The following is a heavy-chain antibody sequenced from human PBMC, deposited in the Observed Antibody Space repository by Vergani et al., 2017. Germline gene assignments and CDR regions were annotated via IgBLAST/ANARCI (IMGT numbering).Heavy chain of an antibody. D-gene: IGHD4-17*01. Sequence: QVQLVESGGGVVQPGRSLRLSCAASGFTFSSYAMHWVRQAPGKVLEWVAVISYDGSNKYYADSVKGRFTISRDNSKNTLYLQMNSLRAEDTAVYYCARAPYGDYRYFDYWGQGTLVTVSS. V-gene: IGHV3-30*04. J-gene: IGHJ4*02. CDR2: ISYDGSNK. CDR3: ARAPYGDYRYFDY. CDR1: GFTFSSYA.